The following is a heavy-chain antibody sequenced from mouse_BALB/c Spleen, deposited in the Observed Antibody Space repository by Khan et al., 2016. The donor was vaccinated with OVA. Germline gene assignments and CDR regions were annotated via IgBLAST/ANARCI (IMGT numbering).Heavy chain of an antibody. CDR2: IWGDGIT. J-gene: IGHJ4*01. D-gene: IGHD6-1*01. Sequence: QVQLKESGPGLVAPSQSLSITCTVSGFSLTSYGVSWVRQPPGKGLEWLGVIWGDGITNFHSALISRLSISKDNSKSQVFLILNSMQTDDTATYXCAGVEASYDAMDYWGQGTSVTVSS. CDR1: GFSLTSYG. CDR3: AGVEASYDAMDY. V-gene: IGHV2-3*01.